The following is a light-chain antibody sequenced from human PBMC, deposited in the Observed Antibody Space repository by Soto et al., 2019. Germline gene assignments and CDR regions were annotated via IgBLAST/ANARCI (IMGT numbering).Light chain of an antibody. CDR2: DAS. CDR1: QSVSSY. CDR3: QQRSNWPPWT. J-gene: IGKJ1*01. V-gene: IGKV3-11*01. Sequence: EIVLTQSPATLSLSPGERATLSCRASQSVSSYLAWYQQKPGQAPRLLIYDASNRATGIPARFSGRWSETDFTLPISSLEPEDFAVYYCQQRSNWPPWTFGQGTKVEIK.